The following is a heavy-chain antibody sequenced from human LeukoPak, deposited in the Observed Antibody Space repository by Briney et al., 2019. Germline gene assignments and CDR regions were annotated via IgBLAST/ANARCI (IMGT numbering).Heavy chain of an antibody. D-gene: IGHD3-10*01. V-gene: IGHV1-69*13. CDR3: TRDPKGSMVRGVITRYYFDY. Sequence: SVKVSCKASGGTFSSYAISWVRQAPGQGLEWMGGIIPIFGTANYAQKFQGRVTITADESTSTAYMELSSLRSEDTAVYYCTRDPKGSMVRGVITRYYFDYWGQGTLVTVSS. J-gene: IGHJ4*02. CDR2: IIPIFGTA. CDR1: GGTFSSYA.